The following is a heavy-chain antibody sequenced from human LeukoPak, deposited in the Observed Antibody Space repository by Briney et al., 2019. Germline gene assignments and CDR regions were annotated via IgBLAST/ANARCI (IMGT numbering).Heavy chain of an antibody. CDR1: GGTFSSYA. Sequence: GSSVKASCKASGGTFSSYAISWVRQAPGQGLEWMGGIIPIFGTANYAQKFQGRVTITADESTSTAYMELSSLRSEDTAMYYCARQGGNVDYWGQGTLVTVSS. J-gene: IGHJ4*02. V-gene: IGHV1-69*01. CDR3: ARQGGNVDY. CDR2: IIPIFGTA. D-gene: IGHD4-23*01.